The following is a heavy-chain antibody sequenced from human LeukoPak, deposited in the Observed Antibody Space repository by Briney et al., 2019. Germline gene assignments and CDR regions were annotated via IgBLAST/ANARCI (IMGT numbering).Heavy chain of an antibody. J-gene: IGHJ4*02. V-gene: IGHV3-48*03. Sequence: PGGSLRLSCAASGFAFSSYHMNWVRQAPGKGLEWVSYVSNSGNSIYYTGSVKGRFTISRDNAKNSVYLQMNSLRAEDTAVYYCARDGPPRGSGDNWGQGTLVTVSS. CDR2: VSNSGNSI. CDR3: ARDGPPRGSGDN. CDR1: GFAFSSYH. D-gene: IGHD1-26*01.